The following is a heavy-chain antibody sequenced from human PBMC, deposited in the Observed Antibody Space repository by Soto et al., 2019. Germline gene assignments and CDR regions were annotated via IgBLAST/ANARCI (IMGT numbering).Heavy chain of an antibody. D-gene: IGHD2-15*01. CDR2: IYYSGNT. CDR3: ARRYCSATSCLNWIDP. J-gene: IGHJ5*02. V-gene: IGHV4-59*01. Sequence: SETLSLTCTVSGGSISTYYWNWIRQPPGRGLEWIGYIYYSGNTNYNPSLKSRVTMSVDTSKDQFSLKLRSVTAADTAVYYCARRYCSATSCLNWIDPWGQGTLVTVSS. CDR1: GGSISTYY.